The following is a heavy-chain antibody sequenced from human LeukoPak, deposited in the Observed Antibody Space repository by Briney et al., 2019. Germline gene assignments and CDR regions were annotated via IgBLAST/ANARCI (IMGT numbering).Heavy chain of an antibody. J-gene: IGHJ4*02. CDR3: AGESSGSRYFDY. V-gene: IGHV3-74*01. CDR2: INSDGNIT. D-gene: IGHD6-19*01. CDR1: GFTFSSYW. Sequence: PGGSLRLSCAASGFTFSSYWMHWVRQDPGKGLVWVSRINSDGNITTYADSVKGRFTTSRDNAKNTLYLQMNSLRAEDTAVYYCAGESSGSRYFDYWGQGTLVTVSS.